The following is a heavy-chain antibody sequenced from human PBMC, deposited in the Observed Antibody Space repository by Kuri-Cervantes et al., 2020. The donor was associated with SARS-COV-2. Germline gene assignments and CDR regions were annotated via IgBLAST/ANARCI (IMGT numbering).Heavy chain of an antibody. D-gene: IGHD6-13*01. Sequence: LSLTCAASGFTVSSNYMSWVRKAPGKGLEWVSIIYGGGSTYYADSVKGRFTISRDNSKNTLYLQMNSLRAEDTAVYYCARGYEARYSSSWYLDYWGQGTLVTVSS. CDR1: GFTVSSNY. CDR3: ARGYEARYSSSWYLDY. CDR2: IYGGGST. V-gene: IGHV3-53*01. J-gene: IGHJ4*02.